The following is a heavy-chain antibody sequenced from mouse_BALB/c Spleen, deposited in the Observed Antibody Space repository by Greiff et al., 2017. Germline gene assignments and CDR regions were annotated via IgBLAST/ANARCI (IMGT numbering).Heavy chain of an antibody. CDR3: VRQIDYYAMDY. J-gene: IGHJ4*01. Sequence: EVQRVESGGGLVQPKGSLKLSCAASGFTFNTYAMNWVRQAPGKGLEWVARIRSKSNNYATYYADSVKDRFTISRDDSQSMLYLQMNNLKTEDTAMYYCVRQIDYYAMDYWGQGTSVTVSS. CDR2: IRSKSNNYAT. CDR1: GFTFNTYA. V-gene: IGHV10-1*02.